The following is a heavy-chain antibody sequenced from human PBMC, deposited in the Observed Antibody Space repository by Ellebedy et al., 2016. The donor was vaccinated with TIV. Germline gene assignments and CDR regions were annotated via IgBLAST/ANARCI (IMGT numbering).Heavy chain of an antibody. V-gene: IGHV3-30*03. J-gene: IGHJ4*02. D-gene: IGHD4-23*01. Sequence: GESLKISXAASGFTFSSYGMHWVRQAPGKGLEWVPVISYDGSNKYYADSVKGRFTISRDNSKNTLSLQMNSLRAEDTGVYYCVYGGNSDDFDYWGQGTLVTVSS. CDR1: GFTFSSYG. CDR3: VYGGNSDDFDY. CDR2: ISYDGSNK.